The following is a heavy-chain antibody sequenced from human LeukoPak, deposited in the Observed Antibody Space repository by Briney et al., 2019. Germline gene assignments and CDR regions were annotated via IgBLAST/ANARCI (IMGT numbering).Heavy chain of an antibody. CDR3: AKRDQHDYGDYFGAFDI. D-gene: IGHD4-17*01. J-gene: IGHJ3*02. V-gene: IGHV3-7*03. CDR2: IKQDGSEK. CDR1: GFTFSSYW. Sequence: GGSLRLSCAASGFTFSSYWMSWVRQAPGKGLEWVANIKQDGSEKYYVDSVKGRFTISRDNAKNSLYLQMNSLRAEDTAVYYCAKRDQHDYGDYFGAFDIWGQGTMVTVSS.